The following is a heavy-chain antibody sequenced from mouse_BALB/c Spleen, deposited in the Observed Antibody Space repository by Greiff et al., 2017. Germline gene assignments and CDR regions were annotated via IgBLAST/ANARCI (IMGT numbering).Heavy chain of an antibody. D-gene: IGHD1-2*01. V-gene: IGHV5-9-4*01. CDR3: ARVITTASYFDY. CDR2: ISSGGSYT. Sequence: EVNLVESGGGLVKPGGSLKLSCAASGFTFSSYAMSWVRQSPEKRLEWVAEISSGGSYTYYPDTVTGRFTISRDNAKNTLYLEMSSLRSEDTAMYYCARVITTASYFDYWGQGTTLTVSS. J-gene: IGHJ2*01. CDR1: GFTFSSYA.